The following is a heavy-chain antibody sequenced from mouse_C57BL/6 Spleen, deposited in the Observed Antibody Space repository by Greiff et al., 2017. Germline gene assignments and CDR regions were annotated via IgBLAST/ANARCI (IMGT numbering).Heavy chain of an antibody. CDR1: GFTFTDYY. J-gene: IGHJ3*01. Sequence: EVQLQESGGGLVQPGGSLSLSCAASGFTFTDYYMSWVRQPPGKALEWLGFIRNKANGYTTEYSASVKGRFTISRDNSQSILYLQMNALRAEDRSTYDCARYIDDYDGGWFAYWGQGTLVTVSA. CDR3: ARYIDDYDGGWFAY. D-gene: IGHD2-4*01. V-gene: IGHV7-3*01. CDR2: IRNKANGYTT.